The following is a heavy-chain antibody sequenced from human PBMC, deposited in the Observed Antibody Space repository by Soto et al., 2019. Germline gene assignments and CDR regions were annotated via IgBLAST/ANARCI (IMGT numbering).Heavy chain of an antibody. V-gene: IGHV6-1*01. Sequence: SQTLSLTCALSRATVSSNRLTWNWIRQSPSRRLECLRRKYYRSKWYNDYAESVKSRITINPDTSKNQFSLHLNSVTPEDTAVYYCVRLIGNSWLDFWGQGTLVTVSS. CDR3: VRLIGNSWLDF. J-gene: IGHJ5*01. CDR1: RATVSSNRLT. CDR2: KYYRSKWYN. D-gene: IGHD1-26*01.